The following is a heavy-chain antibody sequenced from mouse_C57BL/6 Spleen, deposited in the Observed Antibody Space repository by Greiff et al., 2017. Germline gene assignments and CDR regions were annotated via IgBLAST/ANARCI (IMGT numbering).Heavy chain of an antibody. CDR1: GYTFTSYW. Sequence: VQLQQPGAELVRPGTSVKLSCKASGYTFTSYWMHWVKQRPGQGLEWIGVIDPSDSYTNYNQKFKGKATLTVDTSSSTAYMQLSSLTSEDSAVYYCAMGATGVSYFDYWGQGTTLTVSS. D-gene: IGHD3-1*01. V-gene: IGHV1-59*01. CDR3: AMGATGVSYFDY. J-gene: IGHJ2*01. CDR2: IDPSDSYT.